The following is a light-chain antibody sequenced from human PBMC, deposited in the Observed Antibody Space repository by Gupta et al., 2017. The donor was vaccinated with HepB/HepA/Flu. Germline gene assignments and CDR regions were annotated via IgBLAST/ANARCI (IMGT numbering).Light chain of an antibody. CDR1: SSDVGGYNY. V-gene: IGLV2-14*03. Sequence: QSALTQPASVSGSPGQSIPLSCTGTSSDVGGYNYFSWDQQHQGKDPKLMIYDVSNRPPGVSNRCSGSKTCDTASLPIFGVQAEDEDEYYCSSYTSRGTSVVFGGGTKLTVL. CDR2: DVS. J-gene: IGLJ2*01. CDR3: SSYTSRGTSVV.